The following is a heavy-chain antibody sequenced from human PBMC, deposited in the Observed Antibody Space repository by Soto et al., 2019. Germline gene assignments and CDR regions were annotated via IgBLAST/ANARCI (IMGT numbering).Heavy chain of an antibody. D-gene: IGHD6-6*01. CDR2: IASRTESEGT. CDR1: GFTLSDSS. V-gene: IGHV3-73*02. Sequence: EVQLVESGGGLVQPGGSLELSCAASGFTLSDSSVNWVRQASGKGLEWVGRIASRTESEGTVYAASGKSRITVARDDATNPVYLHMGSLKAEDTDVYYCMSCDARSSAGQWGQGALVTVSS. J-gene: IGHJ4*02. CDR3: MSCDARSSAGQ.